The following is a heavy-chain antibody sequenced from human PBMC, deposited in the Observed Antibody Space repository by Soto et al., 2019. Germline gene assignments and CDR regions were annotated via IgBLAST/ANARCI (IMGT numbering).Heavy chain of an antibody. Sequence: KPSESLSLTCTVSGGSISSYYWSWIRQPPGKGLEWIGYIYYSGSTNYNPSLKSRVTISVDTSKNQFSLKLSSVTAADTAVYYCARLHYYDSSGYYRVDAFDIWGQGTMVTVS. J-gene: IGHJ3*02. V-gene: IGHV4-59*01. CDR2: IYYSGST. CDR3: ARLHYYDSSGYYRVDAFDI. D-gene: IGHD3-22*01. CDR1: GGSISSYY.